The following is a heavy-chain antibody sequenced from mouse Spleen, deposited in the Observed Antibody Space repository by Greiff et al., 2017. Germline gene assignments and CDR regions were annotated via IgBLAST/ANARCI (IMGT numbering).Heavy chain of an antibody. CDR1: GYTFTDYE. Sequence: VQLQQSGAELVRPGASVTLSCKASGYTFTDYEMHWVKQTPVHGLEWIGAIDPETGGTAYNQKFKGKAILTADKSSSTAYMELRSLTSEDSAVYYCTRQPYYGNAMDYWGQGTSVTVSS. D-gene: IGHD2-10*01. CDR3: TRQPYYGNAMDY. V-gene: IGHV1-15*01. CDR2: IDPETGGT. J-gene: IGHJ4*01.